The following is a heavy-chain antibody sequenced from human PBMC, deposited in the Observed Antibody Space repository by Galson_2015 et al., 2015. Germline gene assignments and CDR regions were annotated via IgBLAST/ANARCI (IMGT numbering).Heavy chain of an antibody. CDR1: GFTFSSYG. D-gene: IGHD5-18*01. V-gene: IGHV3-30*03. CDR3: TRHGGTAMENY. J-gene: IGHJ4*02. CDR2: ISYDGSNK. Sequence: SLRLSCAASGFTFSSYGMHWVRQAPGKGLEWVAVISYDGSNKYYAASVKGRFTISRDDSKNTAYLQMNSLKTEDTAVYYCTRHGGTAMENYWGQGTLATVSS.